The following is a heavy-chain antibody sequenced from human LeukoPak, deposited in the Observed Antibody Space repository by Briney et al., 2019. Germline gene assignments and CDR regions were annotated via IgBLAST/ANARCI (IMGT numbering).Heavy chain of an antibody. Sequence: GESLKISCKGSGYSFTSYWIGWVRQMPGKGLEWMGVIYPGDSDTRYRPSFQGQVTISADKSISTAYLHWSSLRASDTATYYCARRGYSSNWYVADYWGQGTLVTVSS. CDR3: ARRGYSSNWYVADY. V-gene: IGHV5-51*01. CDR1: GYSFTSYW. J-gene: IGHJ4*02. D-gene: IGHD6-13*01. CDR2: IYPGDSDT.